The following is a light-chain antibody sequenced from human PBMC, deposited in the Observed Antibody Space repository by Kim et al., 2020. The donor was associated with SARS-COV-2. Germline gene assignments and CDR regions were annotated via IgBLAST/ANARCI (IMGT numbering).Light chain of an antibody. J-gene: IGKJ5*01. Sequence: ATINCKSSQSVLYSSNNKNCLAWYQQNPGPPPKLLIYWASTRESGVPDRFSGSGSGTDFTLTISSLQAEDVAVYYCQQYYSTPITFGQGTRLEIK. CDR1: QSVLYSSNNKNC. CDR2: WAS. V-gene: IGKV4-1*01. CDR3: QQYYSTPIT.